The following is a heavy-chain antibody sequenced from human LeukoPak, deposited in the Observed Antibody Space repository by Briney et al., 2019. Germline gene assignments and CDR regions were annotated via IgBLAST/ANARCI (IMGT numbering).Heavy chain of an antibody. CDR1: GGSISSYY. V-gene: IGHV4-59*01. J-gene: IGHJ3*02. CDR2: IYYSGTT. D-gene: IGHD3-10*01. CDR3: ARVGQLLWFGELYLAFDI. Sequence: SETLSLTCTVSGGSISSYYWSWVRQPPGKGLEWIGYIYYSGTTNYNPSLKSRVTISVDTSKTQFSLKLSSVTAADTAVYYCARVGQLLWFGELYLAFDIWGQGTMVTVSS.